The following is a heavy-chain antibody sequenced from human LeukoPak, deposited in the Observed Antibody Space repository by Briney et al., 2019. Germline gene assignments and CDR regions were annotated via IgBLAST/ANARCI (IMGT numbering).Heavy chain of an antibody. V-gene: IGHV4-59*01. Sequence: PSETLSLTCTVSGGSISSYYWTWIRQPPGKGLEWIGYISYSGITNYNPSLKSRVTMSVDTSKNQFSLRLSSVTAADTAVYYCAKISFPTSGTYLDYWGQGTLVTVSS. CDR1: GGSISSYY. D-gene: IGHD1-26*01. CDR2: ISYSGIT. CDR3: AKISFPTSGTYLDY. J-gene: IGHJ4*02.